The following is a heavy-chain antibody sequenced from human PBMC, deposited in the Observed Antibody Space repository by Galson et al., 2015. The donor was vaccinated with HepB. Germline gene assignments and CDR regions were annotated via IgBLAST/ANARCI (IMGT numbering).Heavy chain of an antibody. CDR3: ARRPVEQFASSADNWFDP. CDR1: GGSISSYS. V-gene: IGHV4-4*07. Sequence: SETLSLTCSVSGGSISSYSWNWIRQAAGQGLEWIGRMYATGRYNYNPSLRNRVTISVDTSKNQFSLKLLSVTAADTAVYYCARRPVEQFASSADNWFDPWGQGTLVIVSS. J-gene: IGHJ5*02. D-gene: IGHD6-6*01. CDR2: MYATGRY.